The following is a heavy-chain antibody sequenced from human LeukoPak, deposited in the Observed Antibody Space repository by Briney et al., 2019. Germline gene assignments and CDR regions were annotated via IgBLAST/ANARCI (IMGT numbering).Heavy chain of an antibody. Sequence: GASVKVSCKASGGTFSSYAISWVRQAPGQGLEWMGGIIPIFGTANYAQKFQGRVTITADESTSTAYMELSSLRSEDTAVYYCAGGITYYWYFDLWGRGTLVTVSS. D-gene: IGHD2-15*01. CDR2: IIPIFGTA. J-gene: IGHJ2*01. V-gene: IGHV1-69*13. CDR3: AGGITYYWYFDL. CDR1: GGTFSSYA.